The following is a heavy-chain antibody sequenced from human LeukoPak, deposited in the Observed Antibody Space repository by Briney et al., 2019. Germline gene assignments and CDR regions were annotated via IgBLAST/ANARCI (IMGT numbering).Heavy chain of an antibody. V-gene: IGHV4-59*01. Sequence: SETLSRTCTVSGGSISSYYWSWIRQPPGKGLEWIGYIYYSGSTNYNPSLKSRVTISVDTSKNQFSLKLSSVTAADTVVYYCARPIITNDLWFDPGGQGTLVTVSS. CDR3: ARPIITNDLWFDP. J-gene: IGHJ5*02. CDR2: IYYSGST. CDR1: GGSISSYY. D-gene: IGHD3-22*01.